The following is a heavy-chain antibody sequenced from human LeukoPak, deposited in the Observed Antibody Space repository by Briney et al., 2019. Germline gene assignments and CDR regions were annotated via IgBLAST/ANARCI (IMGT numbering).Heavy chain of an antibody. D-gene: IGHD3-10*01. V-gene: IGHV1-18*01. CDR2: ISAYNGNT. Sequence: GSSVKVSFKASGYTFTSYGISWVREAPGQGLEWMGWISAYNGNTNYAQKLQGRVTMTTDTSTSTAYMELSRLRSDDTAVYYCARKASNYYGSGSWGGDYYYMDVWGKGITVTISS. CDR1: GYTFTSYG. J-gene: IGHJ6*03. CDR3: ARKASNYYGSGSWGGDYYYMDV.